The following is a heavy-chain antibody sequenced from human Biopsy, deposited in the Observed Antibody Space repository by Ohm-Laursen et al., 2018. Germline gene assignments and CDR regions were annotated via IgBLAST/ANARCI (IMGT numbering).Heavy chain of an antibody. V-gene: IGHV3-23*01. CDR3: ARDRYYGSESYYSHYNMDV. J-gene: IGHJ6*02. D-gene: IGHD3-10*01. CDR1: GFTFSTYA. Sequence: SLRLSCSASGFTFSTYAMSWVRQAPGKGLEWVSSITSSGASTDFADSVKGRFTISRDNSKNTVYLQMNSLRAADTAVYYCARDRYYGSESYYSHYNMDVWGQGTTVSVSS. CDR2: ITSSGAST.